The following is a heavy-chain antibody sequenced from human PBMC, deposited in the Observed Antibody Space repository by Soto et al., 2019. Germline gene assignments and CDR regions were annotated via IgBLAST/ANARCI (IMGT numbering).Heavy chain of an antibody. Sequence: EVQLLESGGGVVQPGGSLRLSCVASGFNFKKFAMAWVRQAPGEGLEWVSGISCCGGSTSYADSVKGRFSIARDDSKNTLSLQMNSLRVEDTAQYYGAEADGEQWLVPHLDKWGQGTLVAVS. D-gene: IGHD6-19*01. CDR1: GFNFKKFA. CDR3: AEADGEQWLVPHLDK. CDR2: ISCCGGST. J-gene: IGHJ4*02. V-gene: IGHV3-23*01.